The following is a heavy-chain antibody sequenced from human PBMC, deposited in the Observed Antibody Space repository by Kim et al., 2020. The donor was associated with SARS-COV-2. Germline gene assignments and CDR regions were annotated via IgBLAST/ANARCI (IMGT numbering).Heavy chain of an antibody. D-gene: IGHD4-17*01. CDR3: VRDMYLIAYVDLGHGNPDS. J-gene: IGHJ5*01. Sequence: ASVKVSCKASGYTFKTYPIHWLRQAPGQTLEWMGWVNADNDKTKYSQKFQGRITISRDTSANTAYMELRSLTTKDTAFYYCVRDMYLIAYVDLGHGNPDS. CDR2: VNADNDKT. V-gene: IGHV1-3*01. CDR1: GYTFKTYP.